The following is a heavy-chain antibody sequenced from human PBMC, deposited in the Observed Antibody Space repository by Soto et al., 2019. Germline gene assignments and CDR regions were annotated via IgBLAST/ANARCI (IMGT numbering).Heavy chain of an antibody. CDR1: GFTFSSYA. J-gene: IGHJ4*02. V-gene: IGHV3-23*01. CDR2: ISGSGGST. CDR3: ARDNPSSSSRGLDS. Sequence: GGSLRLSCAASGFTFSSYAMSWVRQAPGKGLEWVSAISGSGGSTYYADSVKGRFTISRDNSKNTLYLQMNSLRAEDTAVYYCARDNPSSSSRGLDSWGQGTVVTVSS. D-gene: IGHD6-6*01.